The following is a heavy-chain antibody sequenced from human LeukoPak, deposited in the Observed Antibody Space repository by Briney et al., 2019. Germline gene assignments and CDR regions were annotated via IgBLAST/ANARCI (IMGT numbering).Heavy chain of an antibody. J-gene: IGHJ4*02. V-gene: IGHV4-59*08. D-gene: IGHD1-26*01. CDR3: ARLTIQRGSGSYLFDY. Sequence: PSETLSLTCTVSGGSISSYYRSWIRQPPGKGLEWIGYIYYNGITNYNPSLKSRVTISVDTSKNQFSLKLSSVTAADTAVYYCARLTIQRGSGSYLFDYWGQGTLVTVSS. CDR2: IYYNGIT. CDR1: GGSISSYY.